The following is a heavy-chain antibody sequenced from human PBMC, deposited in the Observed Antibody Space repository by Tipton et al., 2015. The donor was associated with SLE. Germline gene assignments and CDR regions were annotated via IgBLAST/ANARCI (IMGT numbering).Heavy chain of an antibody. J-gene: IGHJ5*02. D-gene: IGHD2-15*01. V-gene: IGHV4-61*09. CDR1: GGSISSGSYY. Sequence: TLSLTCTVSGGSISSGSYYWSWIRQPAGKGLEWIGHIYTSGSTNYNPSLKSRVTMSVDTSKNQFSLKLSSVTAADTAVYYCARGGGKPYCSGGSCYRNCFDPWGQGTLVTVSS. CDR2: IYTSGST. CDR3: ARGGGKPYCSGGSCYRNCFDP.